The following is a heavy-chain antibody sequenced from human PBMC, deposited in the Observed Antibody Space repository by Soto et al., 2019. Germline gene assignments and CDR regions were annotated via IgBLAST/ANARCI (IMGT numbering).Heavy chain of an antibody. CDR2: INDRGSI. CDR1: GGSFSGYY. D-gene: IGHD3-9*01. Sequence: QVQLQQWGAGPLRPVETLSLTCGVSGGSFSGYYWAWIRQSPGKGLEWIGEINDRGSINYTPSMKSRVRISVDTSKNHYSLNLRSVTAADTAVYYCARESHDILTGPPWVWYFDLWGRGTLVTVSS. CDR3: ARESHDILTGPPWVWYFDL. J-gene: IGHJ2*01. V-gene: IGHV4-34*01.